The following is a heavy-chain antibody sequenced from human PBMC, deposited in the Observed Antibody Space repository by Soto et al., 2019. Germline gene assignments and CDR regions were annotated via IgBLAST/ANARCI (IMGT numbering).Heavy chain of an antibody. CDR2: ISYDGSNK. D-gene: IGHD4-4*01. V-gene: IGHV3-30-3*01. J-gene: IGHJ4*02. Sequence: QVQLVESGGGVVQPGRSLRLSCAASGFTFSSYAMHWVRQAPGKGLEWVAVISYDGSNKYYADSVKGRFTISRDNSKNTRYLQMNSLRAEDTAVYYCARDRTTGLTFDYWGQGTLVTVSS. CDR1: GFTFSSYA. CDR3: ARDRTTGLTFDY.